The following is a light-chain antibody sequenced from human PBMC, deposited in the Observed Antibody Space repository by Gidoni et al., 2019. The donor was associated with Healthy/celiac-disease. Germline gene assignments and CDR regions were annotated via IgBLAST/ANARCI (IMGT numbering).Light chain of an antibody. V-gene: IGLV3-21*04. J-gene: IGLJ3*02. CDR1: NIGSKS. CDR2: YDS. CDR3: QVWDSSSDHWV. Sequence: SYVLTQPPSASVAPGKTASITRGGNNIGSKSVHWYQQKPGQAPVLVIYYDSDRPSGIPERFSGSNSGNTATLTISRVEAGDEADYYCQVWDSSSDHWVFGGGTKLTVL.